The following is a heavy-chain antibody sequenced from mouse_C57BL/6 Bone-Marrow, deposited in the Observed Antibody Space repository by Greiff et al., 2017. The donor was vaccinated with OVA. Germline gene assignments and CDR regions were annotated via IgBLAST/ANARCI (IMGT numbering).Heavy chain of an antibody. CDR3: ADYYGSPPA. J-gene: IGHJ1*03. Sequence: VQLQQSGAELVKPGASVKLSCTASGFNIKDYYMHWVKQRTEQGLEWIGRIDPEDGETKYAPKFQGKATITADTPSNTASMQLRSLTAEDAAVYYCADYYGSPPAWGTGTTVTVSS. CDR2: IDPEDGET. CDR1: GFNIKDYY. V-gene: IGHV14-2*01. D-gene: IGHD1-1*01.